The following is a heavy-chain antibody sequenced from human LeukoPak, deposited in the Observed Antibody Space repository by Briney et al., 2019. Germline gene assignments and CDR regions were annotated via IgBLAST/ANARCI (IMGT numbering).Heavy chain of an antibody. D-gene: IGHD2-2*01. CDR1: GFTFSSFW. CDR2: INSDGSST. J-gene: IGHJ5*02. CDR3: AKDLRLGYCSSTSCRSDP. Sequence: GGSLRLSCAASGFTFSSFWMHWVRQAPGKGLVWVSRINSDGSSTSYADSVKGRFTISRDNAKNTLYLQMNSLRAEDTAVYYCAKDLRLGYCSSTSCRSDPWGQGTLVTVSS. V-gene: IGHV3-74*01.